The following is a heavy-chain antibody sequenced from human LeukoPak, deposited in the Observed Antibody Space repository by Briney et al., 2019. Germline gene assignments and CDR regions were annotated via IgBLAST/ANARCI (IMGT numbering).Heavy chain of an antibody. CDR3: ARDSPQQLVQRTFDP. Sequence: GASVKVSCKASGYTFTRHAMHWVRQAPGQRLEWMGWINVGNGNTNYAQKFQGRVTMTRDTSISTAYMELSRLRSDDTAVYYCARDSPQQLVQRTFDPWGQGTLVTVSS. V-gene: IGHV1-3*01. J-gene: IGHJ5*02. CDR1: GYTFTRHA. D-gene: IGHD6-13*01. CDR2: INVGNGNT.